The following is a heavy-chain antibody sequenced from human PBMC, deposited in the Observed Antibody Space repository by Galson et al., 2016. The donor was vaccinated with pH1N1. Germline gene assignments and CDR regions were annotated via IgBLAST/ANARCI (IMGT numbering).Heavy chain of an antibody. D-gene: IGHD4-17*01. CDR3: ARQYDFGDYRGNAFDI. CDR1: GYSFISQW. V-gene: IGHV5-51*03. CDR2: VNPGGSTI. Sequence: QSGAEVKKPGESLKISCKASGYSFISQWIAWVRQVPGKGLEWVGVVNPGGSTIRYSPSFQGQVTISSDKSISTAYLQWSSLRASDTATYYCARQYDFGDYRGNAFDIWGQGTVVLVSS. J-gene: IGHJ3*02.